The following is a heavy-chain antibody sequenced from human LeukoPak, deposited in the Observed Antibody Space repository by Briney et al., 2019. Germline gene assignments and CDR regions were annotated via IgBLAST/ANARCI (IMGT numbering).Heavy chain of an antibody. J-gene: IGHJ4*02. CDR2: ISGSGGSI. Sequence: GGSLRLSCAASGFTFSSYAISWVRQAPGEGLEWVSAISGSGGSIYYADSVKGRFTISRDNSKNTLYLQMNSLRAEDTAVYYCAKGSRNFYCSSTSCYTDYWGQGTLVTVSS. D-gene: IGHD2-2*02. V-gene: IGHV3-23*01. CDR3: AKGSRNFYCSSTSCYTDY. CDR1: GFTFSSYA.